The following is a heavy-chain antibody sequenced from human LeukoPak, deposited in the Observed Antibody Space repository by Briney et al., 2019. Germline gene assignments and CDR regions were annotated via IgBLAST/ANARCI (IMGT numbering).Heavy chain of an antibody. Sequence: ASVKVSCKTSGYTFTYHYIHLVRQAPGQGLEWMGIFNPSNGDTNYAQRFQGRVTMTRDTSTSTVYMELSSLDSEDTAVYYCAREFGHCYGDNCFYFFDTWGQGFRVTVSS. CDR2: FNPSNGDT. CDR3: AREFGHCYGDNCFYFFDT. J-gene: IGHJ4*02. D-gene: IGHD4-23*01. CDR1: GYTFTYHY. V-gene: IGHV1-46*01.